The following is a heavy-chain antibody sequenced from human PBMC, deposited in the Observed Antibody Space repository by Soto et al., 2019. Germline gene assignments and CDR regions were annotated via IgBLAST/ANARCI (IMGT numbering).Heavy chain of an antibody. CDR2: IYSIGST. CDR3: GTQAYVANGYYFAS. V-gene: IGHV4-39*01. CDR1: SGSITSSTYY. D-gene: IGHD3-16*01. J-gene: IGHJ4*02. Sequence: QLQLQESGPGLVKPSETLSLTCTVSSGSITSSTYYWGWIRQPPGKGLEWIGNIYSIGSTYYNPSLKSRVTISLDTSKTQLSLKLTSVTAEDSAVYYCGTQAYVANGYYFASWGQGTLVTVPA.